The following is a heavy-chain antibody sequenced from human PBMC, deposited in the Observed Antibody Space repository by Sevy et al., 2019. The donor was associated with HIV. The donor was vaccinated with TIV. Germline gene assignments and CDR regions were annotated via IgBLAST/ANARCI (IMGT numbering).Heavy chain of an antibody. J-gene: IGHJ3*02. V-gene: IGHV4-59*01. CDR1: GGSIGRYY. CDR3: ARDAGNYHDSSNYYYVYAFDI. CDR2: IYYDGST. Sequence: SETLSLTCTVSGGSIGRYYWSWIRQSPGSGLEWIGYIYYDGSTDYNSSLKSRVTISLDTSKNQFSLSLNSVTAADTAVYYCARDAGNYHDSSNYYYVYAFDISGQGTMVTVSS. D-gene: IGHD3-22*01.